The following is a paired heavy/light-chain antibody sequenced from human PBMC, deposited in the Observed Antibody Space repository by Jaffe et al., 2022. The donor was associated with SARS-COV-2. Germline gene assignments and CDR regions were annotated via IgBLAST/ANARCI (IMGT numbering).Light chain of an antibody. CDR1: TGAVTSGYY. CDR2: STS. CDR3: LLYYGGARWV. V-gene: IGLV7-43*01. Sequence: QTVVTQEPSLTVSPGGTVTLTCASSTGAVTSGYYPNWFQQKPGQAPRALIYSTSNKHSWTPARFSGSLLGGKAALTLSGVQPEDEAEYYCLLYYGGARWVFGGGTKLTVL. J-gene: IGLJ3*02.
Heavy chain of an antibody. Sequence: QVQLVESGGGVVQPGRSLRLSCAASGFTFSSYGMHWVRQAPGKGLEWVAVISYDGSNKYYADSVKGRFTISRDNSKNTLYLQMNSLRAEDTAVYYCAFSSIAARTRLLACCGMDVWGQGTTVTVSS. CDR1: GFTFSSYG. V-gene: IGHV3-30*03. J-gene: IGHJ6*02. CDR2: ISYDGSNK. D-gene: IGHD6-6*01. CDR3: AFSSIAARTRLLACCGMDV.